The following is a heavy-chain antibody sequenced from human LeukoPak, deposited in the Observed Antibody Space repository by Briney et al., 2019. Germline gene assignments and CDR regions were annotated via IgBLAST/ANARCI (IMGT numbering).Heavy chain of an antibody. V-gene: IGHV4-28*01. CDR2: IHYSGST. J-gene: IGHJ4*02. Sequence: PSETLSLTCAVSGYSISSSNWWGWVRQPPGKGLEWIGYIHYSGSTYYNPSLMSRVTMSVDTSKNQFSLKLSSVAAVDTAVYYCARLYSGTRPPDYWGQGTLVTVSS. D-gene: IGHD3-10*01. CDR3: ARLYSGTRPPDY. CDR1: GYSISSSNW.